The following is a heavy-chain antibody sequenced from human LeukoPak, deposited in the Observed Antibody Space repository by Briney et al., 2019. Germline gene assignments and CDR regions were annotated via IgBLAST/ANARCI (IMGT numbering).Heavy chain of an antibody. J-gene: IGHJ2*01. V-gene: IGHV4-59*08. Sequence: SETLSLTCPVSAASITTFYWSWIRQPPGRGLEWVGYVFHTGDRSYGPSLKGRVTVSLDTSKNQFSLELRSVTAADTAVYYCARLRMGAYFDLWGRGSLVTVSS. CDR2: VFHTGDR. D-gene: IGHD3-16*01. CDR3: ARLRMGAYFDL. CDR1: AASITTFY.